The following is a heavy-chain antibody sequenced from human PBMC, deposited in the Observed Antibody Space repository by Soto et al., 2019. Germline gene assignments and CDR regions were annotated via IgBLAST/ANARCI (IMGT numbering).Heavy chain of an antibody. CDR1: GNTLTELS. J-gene: IGHJ3*02. D-gene: IGHD3-3*01. V-gene: IGHV1-24*01. Sequence: GASVKVSCTVSGNTLTELSMHWVRQAPGKGPEWMGGFEPEAGETIYAQKFQGRVTMTRDTSTSTVYMELSSLRSEDTAVYYCAREPPRFLPDAFDIWGQGTMVTVSS. CDR2: FEPEAGET. CDR3: AREPPRFLPDAFDI.